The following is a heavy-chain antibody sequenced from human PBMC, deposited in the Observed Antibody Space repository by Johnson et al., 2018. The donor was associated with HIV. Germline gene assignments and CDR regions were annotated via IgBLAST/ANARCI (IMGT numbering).Heavy chain of an antibody. CDR2: ISYDGSNK. CDR3: ARTSTIPDAFDI. Sequence: QVQLLESGGGLIQPGGSLRLSCAASGFTVSSNYMSWVRQAPGKGLEWVAVISYDGSNKYYADSVKGRFTISRDNSKNTLYLQMNSLRAEDTAVYYCARTSTIPDAFDIWGQGTMVTVSS. D-gene: IGHD5/OR15-5a*01. V-gene: IGHV3-30-3*01. CDR1: GFTVSSNY. J-gene: IGHJ3*02.